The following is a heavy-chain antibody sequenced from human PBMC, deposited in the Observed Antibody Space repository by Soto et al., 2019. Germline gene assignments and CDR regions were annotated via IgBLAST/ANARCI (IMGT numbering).Heavy chain of an antibody. J-gene: IGHJ6*02. CDR1: GYSFSNSY. CDR3: ARGGYDFWSGYIYYYYGMDV. D-gene: IGHD3-3*01. V-gene: IGHV1-8*02. CDR2: MNPNSGNT. Sequence: VKVSCKASGYSFSNSYVVWVRQATGQGLEWMGWMNPNSGNTGYAQKFQGRVTMTRNTSISTAYMELSSLRSEDTAVYYCARGGYDFWSGYIYYYYGMDVWGQGTTVTVSS.